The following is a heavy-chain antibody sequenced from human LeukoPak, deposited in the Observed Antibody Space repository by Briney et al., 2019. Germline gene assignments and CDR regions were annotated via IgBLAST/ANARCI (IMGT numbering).Heavy chain of an antibody. Sequence: VKVSCKASGGTFSSYAISWVRQAPGQGLEWMGGIIPIFGTANYAQMFQGRVTITADESTSTAYMELSSLRSEDTAVYYCAKDPYYDYVWGSYRYFLPFDYWGQGTLVTVSS. D-gene: IGHD3-16*02. CDR2: IIPIFGTA. CDR3: AKDPYYDYVWGSYRYFLPFDY. CDR1: GGTFSSYA. J-gene: IGHJ4*02. V-gene: IGHV1-69*13.